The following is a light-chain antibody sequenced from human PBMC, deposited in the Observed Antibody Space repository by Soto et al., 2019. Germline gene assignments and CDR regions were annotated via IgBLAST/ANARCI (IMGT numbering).Light chain of an antibody. J-gene: IGKJ1*01. V-gene: IGKV1-6*01. CDR1: QAIRTE. Sequence: AIQMTQSPSYLSASVGDRVIITCRASQAIRTELGWYQQRPGKAPKLLIYGTSNLQSGVPSRFSGSGSGTDFTLTINGLQPEDFATYYCLQDDSYPRTFGQGTKVDVK. CDR3: LQDDSYPRT. CDR2: GTS.